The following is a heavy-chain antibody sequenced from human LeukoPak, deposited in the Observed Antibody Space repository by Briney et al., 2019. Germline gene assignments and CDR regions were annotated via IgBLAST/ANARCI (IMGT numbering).Heavy chain of an antibody. J-gene: IGHJ4*02. Sequence: GGSLRLSCAASGFTFSSYAMSWVRQAPGKGLEWVSAISGSGGSTYYADSVKGRFTISRDNSKNTLYLQMNSLRAEDTAVYYCAKDRDGQWLVRVLDYWGQGTLVTVPS. CDR2: ISGSGGST. V-gene: IGHV3-23*01. CDR1: GFTFSSYA. CDR3: AKDRDGQWLVRVLDY. D-gene: IGHD6-19*01.